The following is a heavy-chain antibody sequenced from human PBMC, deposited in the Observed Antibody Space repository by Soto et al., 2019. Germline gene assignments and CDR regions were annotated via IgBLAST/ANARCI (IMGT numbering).Heavy chain of an antibody. CDR3: AALRGGGGY. J-gene: IGHJ4*02. V-gene: IGHV3-53*01. CDR1: GFTVSNNY. Sequence: EVQLVESGGGLIQPGGSLRLSCAVSGFTVSNNYMSWVRQAAGKGLEGVSVIYSGGNTAYGDSVKGRFTISRDNSKNTPFPQFNSLGAGDPGVYFGAALRGGGGYWGQGTLVTVSS. CDR2: IYSGGNT. D-gene: IGHD4-17*01.